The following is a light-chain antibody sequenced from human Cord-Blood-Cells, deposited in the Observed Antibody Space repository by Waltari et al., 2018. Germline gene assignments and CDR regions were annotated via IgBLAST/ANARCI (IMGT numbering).Light chain of an antibody. CDR3: NSRDSSGNHWV. CDR1: SLRSYY. Sequence: SSELTQAPAVSLALGQKVRITCQGDSLRSYYASWYQQKPGQAPVLVIYGKNNRPSGIPDRFSGSSSGNTASLTITGAQAEDEADYYCNSRDSSGNHWVFGGGTKLTVL. J-gene: IGLJ3*02. V-gene: IGLV3-19*01. CDR2: GKN.